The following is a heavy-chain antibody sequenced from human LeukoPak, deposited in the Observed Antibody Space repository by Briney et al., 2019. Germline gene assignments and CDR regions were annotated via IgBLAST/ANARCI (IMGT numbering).Heavy chain of an antibody. D-gene: IGHD6-19*01. J-gene: IGHJ4*02. V-gene: IGHV3-11*04. CDR1: GFTFSDYY. CDR2: IKGNGATT. CDR3: ARDLGYSSGPNY. Sequence: GGSLRLSCAASGFTFSDYYMSWIRQAPGKGLEWVSHIKGNGATTYYVDSVKGRFTISRDNAKNSLYLQMNSLRAEDTAVYYCARDLGYSSGPNYWGQGTRVTVSS.